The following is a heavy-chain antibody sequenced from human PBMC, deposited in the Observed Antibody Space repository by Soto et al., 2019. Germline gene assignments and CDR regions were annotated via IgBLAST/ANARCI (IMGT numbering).Heavy chain of an antibody. CDR2: ISYDGNNK. CDR3: AKVGITMVRGVIVFDY. Sequence: GGSLRLSCAASGFIFSSYGMHWVRQAPGKGLEWVAVISYDGNNKYYADSVKGRFTISRDNSKNTLYLQMNSLRAEDTAVYYCAKVGITMVRGVIVFDYWGQGTLVTVYS. D-gene: IGHD3-10*01. V-gene: IGHV3-30*18. J-gene: IGHJ4*02. CDR1: GFIFSSYG.